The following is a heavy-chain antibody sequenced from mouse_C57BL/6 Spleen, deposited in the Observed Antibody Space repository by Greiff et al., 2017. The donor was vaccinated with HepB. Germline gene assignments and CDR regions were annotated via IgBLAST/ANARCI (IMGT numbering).Heavy chain of an antibody. D-gene: IGHD2-4*01. V-gene: IGHV1-55*01. J-gene: IGHJ3*01. CDR1: GYTFTSYW. Sequence: VQLQQPGAELVKPGASVKMSCKASGYTFTSYWITWVKQRPGQGLEWIGDIYPGSGSTNYNEKFKSKATLTVDTSSSTAYMQLSSLTSEDSAVYYCARSSGYEYDEGFAYWGQGTLVTVSA. CDR2: IYPGSGST. CDR3: ARSSGYEYDEGFAY.